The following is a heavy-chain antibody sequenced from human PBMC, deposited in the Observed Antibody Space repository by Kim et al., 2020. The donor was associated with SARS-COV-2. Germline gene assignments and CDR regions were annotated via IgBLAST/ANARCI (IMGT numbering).Heavy chain of an antibody. CDR1: GSSFTSLA. V-gene: IGHV1-18*01. CDR2: ISAYNGNK. J-gene: IGHJ6*02. Sequence: ASVKVSCKASGSSFTSLAFSWVRQAPGQGLEWLGWISAYNGNKQYAQRLQGRVTVTTDRSTRTAYMELRSLRSDDTAVYYCARSKNYDISGDLYFFYGMDVWGQGTTVTVSS. D-gene: IGHD3-22*01. CDR3: ARSKNYDISGDLYFFYGMDV.